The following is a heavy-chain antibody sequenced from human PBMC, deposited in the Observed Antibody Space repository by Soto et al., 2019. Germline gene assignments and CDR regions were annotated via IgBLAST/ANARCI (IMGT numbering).Heavy chain of an antibody. Sequence: GESLKICCKHSGFNFPTFWIAWVRQMPGKGLECMGIIYPGDSDTRYSPSFQGQVTISADKSISTAYLQWSSLKASDTAMYYCAGGGVRGVITRTRDYYGMDVWGQGTTVTVSS. D-gene: IGHD3-10*01. V-gene: IGHV5-51*01. CDR3: AGGGVRGVITRTRDYYGMDV. J-gene: IGHJ6*02. CDR1: GFNFPTFW. CDR2: IYPGDSDT.